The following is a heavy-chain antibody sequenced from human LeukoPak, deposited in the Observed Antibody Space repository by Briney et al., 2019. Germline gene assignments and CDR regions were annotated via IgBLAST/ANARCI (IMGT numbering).Heavy chain of an antibody. V-gene: IGHV4-39*07. CDR1: GGSISSSSYY. J-gene: IGHJ3*02. CDR2: IYYSGST. Sequence: PSETLSLTCTVSGGSISSSSYYWGWIRQPPGKGLEWIGSIYYSGSTYYNPSLKSRVTISVDTSKNQFSLKLSSVTAADTAVYYCARAPVSPMIVTQRSAFDIWGQGTMVTVSS. CDR3: ARAPVSPMIVTQRSAFDI. D-gene: IGHD3-22*01.